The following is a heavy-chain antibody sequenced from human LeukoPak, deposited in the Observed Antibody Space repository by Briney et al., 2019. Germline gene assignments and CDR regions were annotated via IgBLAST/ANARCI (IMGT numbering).Heavy chain of an antibody. CDR2: INPNSGGT. CDR1: GYTFTGYY. V-gene: IGHV1-2*02. Sequence: GASVKVSCKASGYTFTGYYMHWVRQAPGQGLEWMGWINPNSGGTNYAQKFQGRVTMTRDTSISTAYMELSRLRSDDTAVYYCARGLRSLTRMDGFDIWGQGTMVTVSS. D-gene: IGHD3-3*01. J-gene: IGHJ3*02. CDR3: ARGLRSLTRMDGFDI.